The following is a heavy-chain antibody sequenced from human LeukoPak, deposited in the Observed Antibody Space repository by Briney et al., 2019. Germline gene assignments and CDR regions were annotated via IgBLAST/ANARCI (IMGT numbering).Heavy chain of an antibody. Sequence: SETLSLTCTVSGASISAFHWTWFRQPAGKGLEWIGLIYSSGSTLFNPSLKSRVAMSVDLTKNQLSLKLASVTAADTAMYYCARKDGDYWGRETLVTVSS. CDR3: ARKDGDY. CDR2: IYSSGST. CDR1: GASISAFH. V-gene: IGHV4-4*07. J-gene: IGHJ4*02.